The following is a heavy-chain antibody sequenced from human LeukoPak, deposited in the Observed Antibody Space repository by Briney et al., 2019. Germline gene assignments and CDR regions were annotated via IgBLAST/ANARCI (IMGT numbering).Heavy chain of an antibody. J-gene: IGHJ5*02. CDR1: GGTFSSYA. Sequence: ASVKVSCKASGGTFSSYAISWVRQAPGQGLEWMGGIIPIFGTANYAQKFQGRVTITADESTSTDYMELSSLRSEDTVVYYCARGNYDFWSGYSLALGGDWFDPWGQGTLVTVSS. CDR2: IIPIFGTA. V-gene: IGHV1-69*13. D-gene: IGHD3-3*01. CDR3: ARGNYDFWSGYSLALGGDWFDP.